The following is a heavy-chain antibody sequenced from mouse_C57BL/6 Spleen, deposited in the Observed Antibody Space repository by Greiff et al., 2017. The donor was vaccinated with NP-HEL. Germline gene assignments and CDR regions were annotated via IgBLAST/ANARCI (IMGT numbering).Heavy chain of an antibody. CDR2: IDPDDGET. J-gene: IGHJ3*01. CDR1: GFNITDYY. CDR3: ARGGNYDPFAY. V-gene: IGHV14-2*01. Sequence: EVQLQQSGAELVKPGASVKLSCTASGFNITDYYMHWVKQRTEQGLEWIGRIDPDDGETKSAPKFQGKATITADTSSNTAYLQLSSLTSEDTAVYYCARGGNYDPFAYWGQGTLVTVSA. D-gene: IGHD2-1*01.